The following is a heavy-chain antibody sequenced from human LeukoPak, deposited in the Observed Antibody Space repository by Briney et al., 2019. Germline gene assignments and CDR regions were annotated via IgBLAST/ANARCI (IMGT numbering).Heavy chain of an antibody. J-gene: IGHJ4*02. V-gene: IGHV4-39*01. CDR2: IYYSGST. Sequence: SETLSLTCTVSGGSISSSPYYWGWIRQPPGKGLEWIGNIYYSGSTYYNPSLKSRVTISVDTSKNQFSLKLSSVTAADTAVYYCANAPAKSGWYYLFDYWGQGTLVTVSS. D-gene: IGHD6-19*01. CDR1: GGSISSSPYY. CDR3: ANAPAKSGWYYLFDY.